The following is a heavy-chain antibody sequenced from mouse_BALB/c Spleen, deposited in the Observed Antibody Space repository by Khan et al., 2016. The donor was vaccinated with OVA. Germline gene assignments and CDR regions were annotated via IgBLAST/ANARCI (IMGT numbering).Heavy chain of an antibody. D-gene: IGHD2-3*01. CDR3: ARVDGGDFDY. CDR1: GYSITSDYA. Sequence: EVQLVESGPGLVKPSQSLSLTCTVTGYSITSDYAWNWIRQFPGNKLEWMGYISYSGNTNYNPSLKSRISINRDSSKNQFFLQLNSVTTEDTATYYCARVDGGDFDYWGQGTTLTVSS. J-gene: IGHJ2*01. CDR2: ISYSGNT. V-gene: IGHV3-2*02.